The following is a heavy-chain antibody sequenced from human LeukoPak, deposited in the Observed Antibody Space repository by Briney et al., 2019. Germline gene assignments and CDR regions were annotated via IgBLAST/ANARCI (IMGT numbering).Heavy chain of an antibody. D-gene: IGHD4-17*01. V-gene: IGHV3-33*01. CDR1: GFTFSSYG. J-gene: IGHJ4*02. CDR3: ARHPPRGDGGLPFGY. Sequence: PGRSLRLSCAASGFTFSSYGMHWVRQAPGKGLEWVAAIWYDGSNKYYAASVKGRFTISRDNSKNTLYLQMNSLRAEDTAVYYCARHPPRGDGGLPFGYWGQGTLVTVSS. CDR2: IWYDGSNK.